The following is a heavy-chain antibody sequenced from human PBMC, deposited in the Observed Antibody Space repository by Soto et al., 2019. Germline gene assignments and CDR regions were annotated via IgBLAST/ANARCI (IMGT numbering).Heavy chain of an antibody. D-gene: IGHD3-10*02. CDR1: GASITESYW. CDR2: VFHNGNT. CDR3: ARGRGAAVNVDP. V-gene: IGHV4-4*02. J-gene: IGHJ5*02. Sequence: LSLTCTVSGASITESYWWSWVRLAPGKGLEWIGEVFHNGNTNYNPTLKSRVYISIDRYKNHFSLELTSVTAADTALYYCARGRGAAVNVDPWGQGTLVTVSS.